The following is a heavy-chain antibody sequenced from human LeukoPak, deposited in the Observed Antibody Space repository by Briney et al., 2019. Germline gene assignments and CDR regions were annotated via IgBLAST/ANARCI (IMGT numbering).Heavy chain of an antibody. V-gene: IGHV3-48*01. CDR2: IGHTGSPA. Sequence: GGSLRLSCEASGFTFSSHSMTWVRQAPGKTLEWISYIGHTGSPAHYADSVRGRFTISRDNARNSLYLQMNSLTVEDTAVYYCARDYFDSSDYPQTYYYYYMDVWGKGTTVTVSS. J-gene: IGHJ6*03. D-gene: IGHD3-22*01. CDR3: ARDYFDSSDYPQTYYYYYMDV. CDR1: GFTFSSHS.